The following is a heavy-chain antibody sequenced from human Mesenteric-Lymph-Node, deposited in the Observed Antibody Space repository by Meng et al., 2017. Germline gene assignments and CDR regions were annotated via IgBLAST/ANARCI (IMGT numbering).Heavy chain of an antibody. Sequence: GESLKISCAASGFTFSNAWMSWVRQAPGKGLEWVGRIKSKTDGGTTDYAAPVKGRFTISRDDSKNTLYLQMNSLKTEDTAVYYCTTAPHYDSSGYYYLQYWGQGTLVTGAS. CDR2: IKSKTDGGTT. J-gene: IGHJ4*02. CDR3: TTAPHYDSSGYYYLQY. D-gene: IGHD3-22*01. CDR1: GFTFSNAW. V-gene: IGHV3-15*01.